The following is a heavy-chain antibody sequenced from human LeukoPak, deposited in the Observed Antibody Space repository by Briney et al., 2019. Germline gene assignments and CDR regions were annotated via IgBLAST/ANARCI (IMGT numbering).Heavy chain of an antibody. CDR3: ARVSLPGDYYGMDV. D-gene: IGHD3-10*01. CDR1: GFTFSSYS. CDR2: ISSSSSTI. J-gene: IGHJ6*02. V-gene: IGHV3-48*04. Sequence: GGSLRLSCAASGFTFSSYSMNWVRQAPGKGLEWVSYISSSSSTIYYADSVKGRFTISRDNAKNSLYLQMNSLRAEDTAVYYCARVSLPGDYYGMDVWGQGTTVTVSS.